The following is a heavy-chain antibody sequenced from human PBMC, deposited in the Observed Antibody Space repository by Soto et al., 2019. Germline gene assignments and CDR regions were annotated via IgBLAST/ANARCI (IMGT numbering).Heavy chain of an antibody. CDR2: ISGSGGST. J-gene: IGHJ4*02. CDR1: GFTFSSYA. D-gene: IGHD3-10*01. CDR3: AKDSGSWFGELLYYGY. V-gene: IGHV3-23*01. Sequence: PGGSLRLSCAASGFTFSSYAMSWVRQAPGKGLEWVSAISGSGGSTYYADSVKGRFTISRDNSKNTLYLQMNSLRAEDTAVYYCAKDSGSWFGELLYYGYWGQGTRFTVAS.